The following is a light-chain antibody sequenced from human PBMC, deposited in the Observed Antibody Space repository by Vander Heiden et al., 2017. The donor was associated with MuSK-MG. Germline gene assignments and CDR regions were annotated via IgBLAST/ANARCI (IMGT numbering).Light chain of an antibody. CDR1: QSISSY. CDR2: AAS. J-gene: IGKJ4*01. CDR3: QQNYSNSSNA. Sequence: DIQMTQSLSSLSASVGDRVTITLRASQSISSYLDWYQQKPGKAPELLIYAASSWQCWVPSRLSGSWYGTDFPLAISSPQREDSAAYYCQQNYSNSSNAFGGGTKVEIK. V-gene: IGKV1-39*01.